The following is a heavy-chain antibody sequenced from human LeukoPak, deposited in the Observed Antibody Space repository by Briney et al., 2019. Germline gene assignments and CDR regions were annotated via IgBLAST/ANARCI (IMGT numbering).Heavy chain of an antibody. CDR3: AKLRGFQIVVVAGY. D-gene: IGHD3-22*01. Sequence: GGTLRLSCAASGFTFSSYGMSWVRQAPGKGLEWVSAISGSGGSTYYADSVKGRFTISRDNSKNTLYLQMNSLRAEDTAVYYCAKLRGFQIVVVAGYWGQGTLVTVSS. CDR1: GFTFSSYG. V-gene: IGHV3-23*01. J-gene: IGHJ4*02. CDR2: ISGSGGST.